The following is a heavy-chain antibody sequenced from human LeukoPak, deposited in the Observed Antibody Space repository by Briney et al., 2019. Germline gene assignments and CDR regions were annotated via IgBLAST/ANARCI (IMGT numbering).Heavy chain of an antibody. CDR2: IYTGGST. Sequence: GGSLRLSCAASGFTVSSNYMSWVRQAPGKGLEWVSIIYTGGSTYYADSVKGRLTISRDNSKNTLYLQMNSLRAEDTAVYYCAKDYYSDYWGQGALVTVSS. V-gene: IGHV3-53*01. CDR1: GFTVSSNY. J-gene: IGHJ4*02. CDR3: AKDYYSDY.